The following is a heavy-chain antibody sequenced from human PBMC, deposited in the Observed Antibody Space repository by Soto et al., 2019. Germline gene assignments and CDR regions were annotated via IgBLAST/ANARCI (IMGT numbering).Heavy chain of an antibody. J-gene: IGHJ6*02. CDR1: GGSFSNYS. CDR3: ARAPALQDGYFGLDV. Sequence: QVQLQQWGAGLLKPSETLSLTCAVYGGSFSNYSWNWIRQSPGKGLEWIGEINHNGGTDYIPSLKNRLTISIDTSKNQFSLRLRSVTAADTAVYYCARAPALQDGYFGLDVWGQGTTVNV. CDR2: INHNGGT. V-gene: IGHV4-34*01.